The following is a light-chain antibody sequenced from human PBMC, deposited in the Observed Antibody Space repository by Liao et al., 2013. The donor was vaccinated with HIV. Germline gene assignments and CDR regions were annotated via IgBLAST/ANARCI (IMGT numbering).Light chain of an antibody. CDR2: SDS. J-gene: IGLJ3*02. CDR3: QVWDGSNDHQYVL. V-gene: IGLV3-21*04. Sequence: SYELTQPPSVSVSPGQTASIACSGDKLGYKYANWYQQKPGQAPVLVIFSDSDRPLGIPERFSGSNSGNTATLTISRVEAGDEADYYCQVWDGSNDHQYVLFGGGTKLTVL. CDR1: KLGYKY.